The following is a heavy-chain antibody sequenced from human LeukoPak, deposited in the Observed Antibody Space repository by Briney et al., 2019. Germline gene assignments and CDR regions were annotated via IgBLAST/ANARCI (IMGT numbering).Heavy chain of an antibody. D-gene: IGHD3-16*01. J-gene: IGHJ4*02. V-gene: IGHV4-39*01. CDR1: GGSISSSSYY. Sequence: SETLSLTCTVSGGSISSSSYYWGWIRQPPGKGLEWIGSIYYSGSTYYNPSLKSRVTISVDTSKNQFSLKLSSVTAADAAVYYCARLWDGDYPDHWGQGTLVTVSS. CDR2: IYYSGST. CDR3: ARLWDGDYPDH.